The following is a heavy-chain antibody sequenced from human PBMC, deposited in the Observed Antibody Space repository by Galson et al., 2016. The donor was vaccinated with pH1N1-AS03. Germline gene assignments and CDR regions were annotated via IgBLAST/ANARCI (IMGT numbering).Heavy chain of an antibody. CDR3: VRERGESRGWKTRWFDP. V-gene: IGHV6-1*01. CDR2: TYYRSKWYN. Sequence: CAISGDSVSSNGAAWNWIRQSPSRGLEWLGRTYYRSKWYNDYAVSVKGRITIYADTSRNQFSLQLNSVIPEDTAVYYCVRERGESRGWKTRWFDPWGQGTLVTVSS. D-gene: IGHD6-19*01. J-gene: IGHJ5*02. CDR1: GDSVSSNGAA.